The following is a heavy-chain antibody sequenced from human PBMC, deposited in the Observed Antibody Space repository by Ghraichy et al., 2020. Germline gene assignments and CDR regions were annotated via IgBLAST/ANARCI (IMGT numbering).Heavy chain of an antibody. CDR3: ARVPRFEPRGIAAAGEIDY. Sequence: GASLRLSCAASGFTFSSYWMHWVRQAPGKGLVWVSRINSDGSSTSYADSVKGRFTISRDNAKNTLYLQMNSLRAEDTAVYYCARVPRFEPRGIAAAGEIDYWGQGTLVTVSS. CDR2: INSDGSST. CDR1: GFTFSSYW. J-gene: IGHJ4*02. V-gene: IGHV3-74*01. D-gene: IGHD6-13*01.